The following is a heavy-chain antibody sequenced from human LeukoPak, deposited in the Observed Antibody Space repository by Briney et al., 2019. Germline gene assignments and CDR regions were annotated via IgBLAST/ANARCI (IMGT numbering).Heavy chain of an antibody. CDR3: ARDLYCSGGSCYSLDY. J-gene: IGHJ4*02. Sequence: GGSLRLSCAASGFTFSSYSMNWVRQAPGKGLEWVSSISSSSSYIYYADSVKGRFTISRDNAKNSLYLQMNSLRAEDTAVYYCARDLYCSGGSCYSLDYWGQGTLVTVSS. V-gene: IGHV3-21*01. D-gene: IGHD2-15*01. CDR1: GFTFSSYS. CDR2: ISSSSSYI.